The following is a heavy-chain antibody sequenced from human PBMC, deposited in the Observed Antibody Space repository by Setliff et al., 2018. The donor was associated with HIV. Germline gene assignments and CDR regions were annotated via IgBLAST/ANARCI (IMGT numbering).Heavy chain of an antibody. CDR2: IRSRSSSYT. D-gene: IGHD3-9*01. V-gene: IGHV3-11*06. J-gene: IGHJ6*03. CDR3: ARSPANTGYWVTPLWYMDV. CDR1: GFTFSDYY. Sequence: GGSLRLSCAASGFTFSDYYMSWIRQAPGKGLEWVSYIRSRSSSYTNYADAVKGRFTISRDDAKNTLFLQMSSLRPEDTAVYYCARSPANTGYWVTPLWYMDVWGKGTTVTVSS.